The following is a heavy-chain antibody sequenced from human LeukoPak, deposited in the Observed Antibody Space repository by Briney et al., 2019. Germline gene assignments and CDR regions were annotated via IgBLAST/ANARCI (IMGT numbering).Heavy chain of an antibody. J-gene: IGHJ4*02. CDR2: ISAYNGNT. D-gene: IGHD2-15*01. CDR1: GYTFTSYG. V-gene: IGHV1-18*01. Sequence: ASVKVSCKASGYTFTSYGISWGRQAPGQGLEWMGWISAYNGNTNYAQKLQGRVTMTTDTSTSTAYMELRSLRSDDTAVYYCARDPSQWYSPDYFDYWGQGTLVTVSS. CDR3: ARDPSQWYSPDYFDY.